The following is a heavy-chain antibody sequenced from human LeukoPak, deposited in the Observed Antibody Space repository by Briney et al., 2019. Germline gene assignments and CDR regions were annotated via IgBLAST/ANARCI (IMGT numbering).Heavy chain of an antibody. CDR2: FDPDDGET. D-gene: IGHD3-22*01. CDR1: GYTLTELP. J-gene: IGHJ3*02. CDR3: ATEAYYYDSSGSDAFDI. V-gene: IGHV1-24*01. Sequence: ASVKVSCKVSGYTLTELPMHWVRQAPGKGLEWMGGFDPDDGETIYAQKFQGRVTMTEDTSTDTAYMELSSLRSEDTAVYYCATEAYYYDSSGSDAFDIWGQGTMVTVSS.